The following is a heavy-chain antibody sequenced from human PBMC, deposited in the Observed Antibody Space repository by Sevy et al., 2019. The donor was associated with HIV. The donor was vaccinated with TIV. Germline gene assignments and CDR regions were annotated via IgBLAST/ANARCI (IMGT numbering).Heavy chain of an antibody. V-gene: IGHV3-30-3*01. Sequence: GGSLRLSCAASGFTFSSYAMHWVRQAPGKGLEWVAVISYDGSNKYYADSVKGRFTISRDNSKNTLYLQMNSLRAEDTAVYYCARGTDCSGGSCSSYYGMDVWGQGTTVTVSS. D-gene: IGHD2-15*01. CDR1: GFTFSSYA. J-gene: IGHJ6*02. CDR3: ARGTDCSGGSCSSYYGMDV. CDR2: ISYDGSNK.